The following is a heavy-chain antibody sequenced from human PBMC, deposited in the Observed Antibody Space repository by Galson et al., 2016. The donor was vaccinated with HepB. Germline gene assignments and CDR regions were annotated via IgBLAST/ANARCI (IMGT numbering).Heavy chain of an antibody. D-gene: IGHD1-26*01. CDR1: GFTFSNAW. Sequence: SLRLSCAASGFTFSNAWMNWVRQAPGRGLEWVGRIKRKTDGGTTDYAAPVKGRFTISRDDSKNTLYLRINSLKTEDTAVYYCTTNPHSGSYGGFRYWGQGTLVTVSS. V-gene: IGHV3-15*07. CDR2: IKRKTDGGTT. CDR3: TTNPHSGSYGGFRY. J-gene: IGHJ1*01.